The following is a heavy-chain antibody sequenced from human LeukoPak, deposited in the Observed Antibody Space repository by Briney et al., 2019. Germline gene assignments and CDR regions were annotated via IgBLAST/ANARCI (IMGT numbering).Heavy chain of an antibody. CDR2: ISGSGIST. CDR1: GFTFSSYA. Sequence: GGSLRLSCAASGFTFSSYAMSWVRQAPGKGLEWVSTISGSGISTHYADSVKGRFTISRDNTKNTLYLQMNSLGAEDTALYYCAKGDNDILTGYYNSFDYWGQGTLVTVSS. CDR3: AKGDNDILTGYYNSFDY. D-gene: IGHD3-9*01. V-gene: IGHV3-23*01. J-gene: IGHJ4*02.